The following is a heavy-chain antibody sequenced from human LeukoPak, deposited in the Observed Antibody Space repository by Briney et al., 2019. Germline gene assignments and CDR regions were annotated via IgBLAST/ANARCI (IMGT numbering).Heavy chain of an antibody. D-gene: IGHD1-1*01. J-gene: IGHJ4*02. Sequence: GGSLRLSCSASGFTFTSHVMHWVRQAPGKGLQYYAGSVKGRFTISRDSSKSTVYLQMNSLTAEDTAVYYCVREGLERRTNSDYWGQGTLVSVSS. CDR3: VREGLERRTNSDY. V-gene: IGHV3-64D*06. CDR1: GFTFTSHV.